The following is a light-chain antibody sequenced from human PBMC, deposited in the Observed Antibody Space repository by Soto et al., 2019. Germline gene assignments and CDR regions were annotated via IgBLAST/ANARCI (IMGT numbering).Light chain of an antibody. CDR2: NDN. CDR1: SSNVENNF. J-gene: IGLJ3*02. Sequence: QSALAQPPSASGTPGQRVTISCSGSSSNVENNFLNWYRHLPGTAPKLLIYNDNQRLSGVPDRFSGSKSGTSASLAISGLHSDDEADYYCAAWDDSLNGLLFGGGTKVTVL. CDR3: AAWDDSLNGLL. V-gene: IGLV1-44*01.